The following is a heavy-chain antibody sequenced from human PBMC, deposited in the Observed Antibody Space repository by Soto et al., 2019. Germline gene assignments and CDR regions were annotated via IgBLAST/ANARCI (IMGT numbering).Heavy chain of an antibody. CDR3: ARLIDRDWFDP. J-gene: IGHJ5*02. D-gene: IGHD3-22*01. Sequence: QVQLQESGPGLLRPSETLSLNCTVSGGSISSYSWSWIRQSPGKGLEWIGYIYYDGSTDYNPSLKSRVTISVDTSQNQWSLKLSSVTAADTAVYYCARLIDRDWFDPWGQGTLVTVSS. CDR1: GGSISSYS. V-gene: IGHV4-59*08. CDR2: IYYDGST.